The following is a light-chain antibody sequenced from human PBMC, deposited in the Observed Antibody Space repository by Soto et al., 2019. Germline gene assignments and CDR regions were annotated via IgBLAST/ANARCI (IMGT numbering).Light chain of an antibody. J-gene: IGLJ2*01. CDR3: AAWDDSLNAVV. CDR1: NSNVGSNT. V-gene: IGLV1-44*01. CDR2: HNN. Sequence: QSVLTQPPSASGTPGQRVTISCSGSNSNVGSNTVDWYQQLPGTAPKLLIYHNNQRPSGVPDRLSGSKSGTSASLAISGLQSEDEDDYYCAAWDDSLNAVVFGGGTQLTVL.